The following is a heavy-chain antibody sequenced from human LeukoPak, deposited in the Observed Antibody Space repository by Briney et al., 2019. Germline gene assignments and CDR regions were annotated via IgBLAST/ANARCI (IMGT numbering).Heavy chain of an antibody. CDR3: ARSESQVTGLDWYFDL. CDR1: GDTASSNSAA. D-gene: IGHD7-27*01. CDR2: TYYRSKWYN. V-gene: IGHV6-1*01. Sequence: SQTLSLTCAISGDTASSNSAAWNWIRQSPSRGLEWLGRTYYRSKWYNGYAVSVKSRITINPDTSKNQFSLQLNSVTPEDTAVYYCARSESQVTGLDWYFDLWGRGTLVTVSS. J-gene: IGHJ2*01.